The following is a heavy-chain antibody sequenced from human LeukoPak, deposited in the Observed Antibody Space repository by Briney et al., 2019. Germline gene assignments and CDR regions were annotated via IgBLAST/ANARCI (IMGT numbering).Heavy chain of an antibody. V-gene: IGHV1-18*01. Sequence: GASVRVSRKAAGYTFTSYFISWVRQAPGQGLEWMGWISAYNGNANYAQKFLGRVTMTTDTATSTAYMELWSLRSDDTAVFYCARANYYSGMDVWGQGTPVTVSS. CDR2: ISAYNGNA. CDR3: ARANYYSGMDV. CDR1: GYTFTSYF. J-gene: IGHJ6*02.